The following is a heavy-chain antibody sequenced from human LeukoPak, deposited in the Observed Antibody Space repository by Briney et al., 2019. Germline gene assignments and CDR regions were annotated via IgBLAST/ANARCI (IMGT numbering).Heavy chain of an antibody. CDR1: GFTFSNYA. Sequence: GGSLRLSCTASGFTFSNYAMSWVRQAPGEGLEWVSGISGSGGSTYYADSVKGRFTISRDNSKNTLYLQMNSLRAEDTAVYYCAKDRQSYGYYFDYWGQGTLVTVSS. J-gene: IGHJ4*02. V-gene: IGHV3-23*01. CDR3: AKDRQSYGYYFDY. D-gene: IGHD5-18*01. CDR2: ISGSGGST.